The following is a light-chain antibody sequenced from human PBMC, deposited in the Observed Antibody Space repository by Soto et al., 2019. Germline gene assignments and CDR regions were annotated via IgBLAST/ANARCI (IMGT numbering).Light chain of an antibody. V-gene: IGLV8-61*01. CDR2: STN. Sequence: QAVVTQEPSFSVSPGGTVTLTCGLSSGSVSSRYYPNWYQQTPGQAPRTLIYSTNTRSSGVPDRFSGSILGNKAALTITGAQADDESDYYCVLYMGSGIWVFGGGTKVTVL. CDR3: VLYMGSGIWV. CDR1: SGSVSSRYY. J-gene: IGLJ3*02.